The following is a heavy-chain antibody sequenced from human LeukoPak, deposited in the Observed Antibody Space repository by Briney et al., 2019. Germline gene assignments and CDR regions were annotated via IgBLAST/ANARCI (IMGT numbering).Heavy chain of an antibody. J-gene: IGHJ3*02. CDR2: IWYDGSNK. Sequence: GGSLRLSCAASGFTFSSYAMHWVRQAPGKGLEWVAVIWYDGSNKYYADSVKGRFTISRDNSKNTLYLQMNSLRAEDTAVYYCARDGPSVVTAPGADAFDIWGQGTMVTVSS. CDR3: ARDGPSVVTAPGADAFDI. CDR1: GFTFSSYA. V-gene: IGHV3-30*04. D-gene: IGHD2-21*02.